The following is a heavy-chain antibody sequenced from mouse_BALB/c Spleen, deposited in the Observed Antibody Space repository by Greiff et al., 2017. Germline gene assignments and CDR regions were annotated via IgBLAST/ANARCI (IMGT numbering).Heavy chain of an antibody. J-gene: IGHJ1*01. CDR2: ISSGGST. CDR3: AREGLTTVVADWYFDV. D-gene: IGHD1-1*01. CDR1: GFTFSSYA. Sequence: DVKLVESGGGLVKPGGSLKLSCAASGFTFSSYAMSWVRQTPEKRLEWVASISSGGSTYYPDSVKGRFTISRDNARNILYLQMSSLRSEDTAMYYCAREGLTTVVADWYFDVWGAGTTVTVSS. V-gene: IGHV5-6-5*01.